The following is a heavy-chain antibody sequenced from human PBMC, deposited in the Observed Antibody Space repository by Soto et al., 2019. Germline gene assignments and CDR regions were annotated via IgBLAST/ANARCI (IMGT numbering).Heavy chain of an antibody. J-gene: IGHJ3*02. V-gene: IGHV3-23*01. D-gene: IGHD3-16*02. CDR2: ISGSGGST. Sequence: GGSLRLSCAASGFTFSSYAMSWVRQAPGKGLEWVSAISGSGGSTYYADSVKGRFTISRDNSKNTLYLQMNSLRAEDTAVYYWAKAGGGDYIWGSYLNDAFDIWGQGTMVTVSS. CDR3: AKAGGGDYIWGSYLNDAFDI. CDR1: GFTFSSYA.